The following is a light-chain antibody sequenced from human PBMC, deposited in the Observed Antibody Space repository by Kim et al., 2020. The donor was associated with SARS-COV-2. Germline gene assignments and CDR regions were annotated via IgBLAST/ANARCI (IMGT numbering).Light chain of an antibody. J-gene: IGLJ1*01. CDR2: YDS. CDR1: NIGSKS. Sequence: SYELTQPPSVSVAPGKTARITCGGNNIGSKSVHWYQQKPGQAPVLVIYYDSDRPSGIPERFSGSNSGNTATLTISRVEAGDEADYSCQVWDSISDHLYVF. CDR3: QVWDSISDHLYV. V-gene: IGLV3-21*04.